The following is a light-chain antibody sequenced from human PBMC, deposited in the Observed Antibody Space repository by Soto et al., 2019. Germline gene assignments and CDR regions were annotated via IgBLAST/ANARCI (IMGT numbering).Light chain of an antibody. CDR3: QSYDSSLSGVV. Sequence: QSALTQPPSVSGAPGQRVTISCTGSSSNIGAGYDVHWYQQFPGTAPKLLIYGNSNRPSGVPDRFSGSKSGTSASLAITGLQAEDEADYYCQSYDSSLSGVVFGGGTKFTVL. CDR1: SSNIGAGYD. J-gene: IGLJ2*01. V-gene: IGLV1-40*01. CDR2: GNS.